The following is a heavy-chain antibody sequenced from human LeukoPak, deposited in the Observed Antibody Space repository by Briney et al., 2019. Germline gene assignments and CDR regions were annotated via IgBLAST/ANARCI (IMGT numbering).Heavy chain of an antibody. CDR3: AREIPQQLVAMDV. CDR1: GFTFSRYW. D-gene: IGHD6-13*01. V-gene: IGHV3-7*04. J-gene: IGHJ6*02. Sequence: GGSLRLSCAASGFTFSRYWMSWVRQAPGKGLEWVANIKEDGSEKNHVDSVKGRFTISRDNAKNSLYLQMNSLRVEDTAVYYCAREIPQQLVAMDVWGQGTTVTVSS. CDR2: IKEDGSEK.